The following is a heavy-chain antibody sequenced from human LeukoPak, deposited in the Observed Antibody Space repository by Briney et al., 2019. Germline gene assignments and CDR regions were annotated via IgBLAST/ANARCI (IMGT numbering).Heavy chain of an antibody. J-gene: IGHJ4*02. V-gene: IGHV1-46*01. Sequence: ASVKVSCKASGYTFTSYYMHWVRQAPGQGLEWMGIINPSGGSTSYAQKFQGRVTMTRNTSISTAYMELSSLRSEDTAVYYCARGSYSSGYDYWGQGTLVTVSS. CDR2: INPSGGST. CDR1: GYTFTSYY. D-gene: IGHD6-19*01. CDR3: ARGSYSSGYDY.